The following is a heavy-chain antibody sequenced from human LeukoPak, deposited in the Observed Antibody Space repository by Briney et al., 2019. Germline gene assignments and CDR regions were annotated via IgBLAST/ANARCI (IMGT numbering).Heavy chain of an antibody. CDR2: IHYSGTT. CDR1: GGSISSSSYF. V-gene: IGHV4-61*05. D-gene: IGHD6-19*01. Sequence: SETLSLTCTVSGGSISSSSYFWSWIRQPPGKGLEWIGHIHYSGTTNHNPSLKSRVTISVDTSKNQFSLKLSSVTATDTAVYYCARHRSIGSYIYAMDVWGQGTTVTVSS. J-gene: IGHJ6*02. CDR3: ARHRSIGSYIYAMDV.